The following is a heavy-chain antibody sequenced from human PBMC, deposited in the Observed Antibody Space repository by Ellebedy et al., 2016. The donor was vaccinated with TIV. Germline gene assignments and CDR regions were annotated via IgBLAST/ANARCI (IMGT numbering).Heavy chain of an antibody. CDR2: INPSGGST. CDR1: GYTFXSYY. V-gene: IGHV1-46*01. D-gene: IGHD3-22*01. Sequence: AASVKVSCKASGYTFXSYYMHWVRHPPGQGLEWMGIINPSGGSTSYAQKFQGRVTMTRDTSTSTVYMELSSLRSEDTDVYYAARGGIVVFINPSYWGQGTLVTVSS. J-gene: IGHJ4*02. CDR3: ARGGIVVFINPSY.